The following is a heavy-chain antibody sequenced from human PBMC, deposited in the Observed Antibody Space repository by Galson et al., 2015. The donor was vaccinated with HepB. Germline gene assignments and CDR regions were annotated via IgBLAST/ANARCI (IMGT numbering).Heavy chain of an antibody. V-gene: IGHV3-21*01. CDR2: ISSSSSYI. CDR3: ATVEILVVRGGLRTKSYFDY. D-gene: IGHD3-10*01. Sequence: SLRLSCAASGITFNTSSMNWVRQAPGKGLEWVSSISSSSSYIYYADSVKGRFTISRDNARNSLYLQMNSLRAEDTAVYHCATVEILVVRGGLRTKSYFDYWGRGTLVTVSS. CDR1: GITFNTSS. J-gene: IGHJ4*02.